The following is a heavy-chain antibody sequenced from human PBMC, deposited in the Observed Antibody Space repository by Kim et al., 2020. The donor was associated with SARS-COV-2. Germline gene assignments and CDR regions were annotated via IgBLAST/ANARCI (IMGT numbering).Heavy chain of an antibody. D-gene: IGHD3-22*01. CDR1: GGSISNYY. CDR2: IYYSGST. J-gene: IGHJ5*02. CDR3: ARAWGGYYYDSSGSHNWFDP. V-gene: IGHV4-59*13. Sequence: SETLSLTCTVSGGSISNYYWSWIRQPPGKGLERIGYIYYSGSTIYNPSLESRVTISLATSMDQFSLNLNSVTAADTAVYYCARAWGGYYYDSSGSHNWFDPWGQGTLVTVST.